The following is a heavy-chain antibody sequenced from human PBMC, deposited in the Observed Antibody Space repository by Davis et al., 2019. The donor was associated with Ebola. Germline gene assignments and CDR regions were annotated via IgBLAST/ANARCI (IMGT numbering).Heavy chain of an antibody. V-gene: IGHV3-53*01. Sequence: PGGSLRLSCAASGFTVSSNYMSWVRQDPGKGLEWVSVIYSGGSTYYADSVKGRFTISRDNSKNTLHLQMNSLRAEDTAVYYCARGNGGQEYFDYWGQGTLVTVSS. CDR2: IYSGGST. CDR1: GFTVSSNY. J-gene: IGHJ4*02. CDR3: ARGNGGQEYFDY. D-gene: IGHD2-8*01.